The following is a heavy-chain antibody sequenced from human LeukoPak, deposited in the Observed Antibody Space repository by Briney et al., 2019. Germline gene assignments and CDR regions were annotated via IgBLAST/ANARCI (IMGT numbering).Heavy chain of an antibody. V-gene: IGHV1-2*02. D-gene: IGHD3-3*01. J-gene: IGHJ4*02. CDR2: INPSSGGT. CDR1: GYTFTGYY. CDR3: ARDTISDY. Sequence: WVKVSCKASGYTFTGYYMHWVRQAPGQGLEWMGWINPSSGGTNYAQKFQGRVTMTRASSISTAYMELSRLRSDDTAVYYCARDTISDYWGQGTLVTVSS.